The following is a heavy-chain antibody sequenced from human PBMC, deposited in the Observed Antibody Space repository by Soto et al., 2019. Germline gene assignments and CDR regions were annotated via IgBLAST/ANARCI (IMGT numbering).Heavy chain of an antibody. CDR3: AKERFVDFWSGPRHYGMDV. V-gene: IGHV3-23*01. J-gene: IGHJ6*02. CDR1: GFTFSSYA. D-gene: IGHD3-3*01. CDR2: ISGSGGST. Sequence: GSLRLSCAASGFTFSSYAMSWVRQAPGKGLEWVSAISGSGGSTYYADSVKGRFTISRDNSKNTLYLQMNSLRAEDTAVYYCAKERFVDFWSGPRHYGMDVWGQGTTVTVSS.